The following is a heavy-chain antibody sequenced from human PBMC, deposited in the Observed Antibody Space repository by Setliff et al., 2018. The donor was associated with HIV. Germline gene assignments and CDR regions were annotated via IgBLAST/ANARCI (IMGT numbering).Heavy chain of an antibody. Sequence: PSETLSLTCAVYGGSLSGYYWSWVRQSRGRGLEWIGEINQSGNTNFNPSLKSRLIISVDTSKSQFSLKLTSVTAADTALYYCAREGGQGYSGSGSFYHRNFDLWGRGTLVTSPQ. CDR3: AREGGQGYSGSGSFYHRNFDL. J-gene: IGHJ2*01. D-gene: IGHD3-10*01. CDR1: GGSLSGYY. V-gene: IGHV4-34*01. CDR2: INQSGNT.